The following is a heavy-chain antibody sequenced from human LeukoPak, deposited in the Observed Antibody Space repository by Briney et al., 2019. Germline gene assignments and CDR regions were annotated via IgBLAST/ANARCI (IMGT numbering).Heavy chain of an antibody. CDR3: AIDSENGDPREYFQN. D-gene: IGHD4-17*01. CDR1: GFTFSSYA. CDR2: ISGGGGTT. J-gene: IGHJ4*02. V-gene: IGHV3-23*01. Sequence: GGFLRLSCAASGFTFSSYAMSWVRQAPGKGLEWVSAISGGGGTTYYADSVKGRFTISRDNSKNMLYLQMNSLRAEDTAVYYCAIDSENGDPREYFQNWGQGTLVTVSS.